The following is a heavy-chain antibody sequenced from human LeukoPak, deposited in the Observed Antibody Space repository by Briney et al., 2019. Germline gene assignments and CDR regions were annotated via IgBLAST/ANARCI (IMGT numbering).Heavy chain of an antibody. CDR1: GVIFTDYW. CDR2: IKEEGGEK. V-gene: IGHV3-7*01. Sequence: PGGSLRLSCAASGVIFTDYWMCWVRQAPGRGLAWVANIKEEGGEKNYVDSVKGRFTISRDNAKNSGYLQMNSLRFEDTAVYYCANSVLWGQGTLVTVSS. CDR3: ANSVL. J-gene: IGHJ4*02.